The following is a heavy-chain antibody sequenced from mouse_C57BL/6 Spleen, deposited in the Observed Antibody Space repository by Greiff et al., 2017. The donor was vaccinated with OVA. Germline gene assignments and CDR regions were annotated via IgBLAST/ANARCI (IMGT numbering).Heavy chain of an antibody. V-gene: IGHV1-26*01. CDR2: INPNNGGT. Sequence: LMEPGASVKISCKASGYTFTDYYMNWVKQSHGKSLEWIGDINPNNGGTSYNQKFKGKATLTVDKSSSTAYMELRSLTSEDSAVYYCARGDYGREFAYWGQGTLVTVSA. D-gene: IGHD1-1*01. CDR1: GYTFTDYY. J-gene: IGHJ3*01. CDR3: ARGDYGREFAY.